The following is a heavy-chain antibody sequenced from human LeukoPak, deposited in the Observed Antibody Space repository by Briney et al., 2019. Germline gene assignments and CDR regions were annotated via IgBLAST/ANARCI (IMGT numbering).Heavy chain of an antibody. CDR2: IYYSGST. CDR3: ARGLDSSSLSWFDP. D-gene: IGHD6-6*01. CDR1: GGSVSSANYY. Sequence: PSVTLSLTCTVSGGSVSSANYYWTWIRQPPGKGLEWIGYIYYSGSTNYNPSLKSRVTISVDTSKNQFSLKLSSVTAADTAVYYCARGLDSSSLSWFDPWGQGTLVTVSS. V-gene: IGHV4-61*01. J-gene: IGHJ5*02.